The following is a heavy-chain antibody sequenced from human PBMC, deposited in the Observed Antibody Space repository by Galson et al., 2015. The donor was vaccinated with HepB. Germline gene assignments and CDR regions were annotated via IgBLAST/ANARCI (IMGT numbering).Heavy chain of an antibody. V-gene: IGHV3-23*01. J-gene: IGHJ5*01. Sequence: SLRLSCAASGFTFSSYAMRWVRQAPGKGLEWVSAIRGSGGSTYYADSVKGRFTISRDNSKNTLYLQMNSLRAEDTAVYYCAKDTSVTASNWFDSCGQGTLVTAAS. CDR3: AKDTSVTASNWFDS. CDR1: GFTFSSYA. CDR2: IRGSGGST. D-gene: IGHD2-21*02.